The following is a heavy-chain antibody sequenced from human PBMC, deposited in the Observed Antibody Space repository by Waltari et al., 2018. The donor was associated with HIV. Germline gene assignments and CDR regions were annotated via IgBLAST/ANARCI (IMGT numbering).Heavy chain of an antibody. CDR3: ARVKGDSRYFDKHRVWYFDL. V-gene: IGHV4-38-2*01. D-gene: IGHD3-9*01. CDR1: GYSISSGYY. J-gene: IGHJ2*01. Sequence: QVQLQASGPGLVKPSETLSLTCAVSGYSISSGYYWGCIRQPPGQGLECIGSIYHIGSTYYNPSLKSRVTISVDTSKNQFSLKLSSVTAADTAVYYCARVKGDSRYFDKHRVWYFDLWGRGTLVTVSS. CDR2: IYHIGST.